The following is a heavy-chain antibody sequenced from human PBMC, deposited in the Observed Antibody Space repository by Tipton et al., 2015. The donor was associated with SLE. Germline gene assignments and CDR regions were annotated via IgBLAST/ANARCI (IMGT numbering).Heavy chain of an antibody. D-gene: IGHD2-8*01. CDR1: GGPLTGDY. Sequence: TLSLTCTVSGGPLTGDYWSWIRQPPGKGLEWIGYVFYTGRTTYNPSLERRVTISIDTSRTQFSLNLTSVTASDTAVYYCARHICMSYDGFDVWNQGTMVAVSS. CDR2: VFYTGRT. CDR3: ARHICMSYDGFDV. V-gene: IGHV4-59*08. J-gene: IGHJ3*01.